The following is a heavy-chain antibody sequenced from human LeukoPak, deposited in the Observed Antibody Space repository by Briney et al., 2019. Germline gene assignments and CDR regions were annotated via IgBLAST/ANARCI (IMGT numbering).Heavy chain of an antibody. Sequence: PGGSLRLSCAASGFSLSSYGMTWVRQAPGKGLEWVSSLSKSGGGTYYADSVKGRFTISRDNSRNTLYLQMNSLRVEDTAVYYCARVGGHWGQGTLVTVSS. CDR1: GFSLSSYG. V-gene: IGHV3-23*01. D-gene: IGHD3-10*01. CDR2: LSKSGGGT. J-gene: IGHJ4*02. CDR3: ARVGGH.